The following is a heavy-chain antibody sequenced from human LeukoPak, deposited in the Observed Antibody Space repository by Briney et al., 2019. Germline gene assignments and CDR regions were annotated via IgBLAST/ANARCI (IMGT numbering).Heavy chain of an antibody. CDR2: INPNSGGT. J-gene: IGHJ5*02. CDR1: RYTFTGYY. CDR3: ATPGYCSSTSCSNWFDP. D-gene: IGHD2-2*01. V-gene: IGHV1-2*06. Sequence: ASVKVSCKASRYTFTGYYMHWVRQAPGQGLEWMGRINPNSGGTNYAQKFQGRVTMTRDTSISTAYMELSRLRSYDTAVYYCATPGYCSSTSCSNWFDPWGQGPLVTVSS.